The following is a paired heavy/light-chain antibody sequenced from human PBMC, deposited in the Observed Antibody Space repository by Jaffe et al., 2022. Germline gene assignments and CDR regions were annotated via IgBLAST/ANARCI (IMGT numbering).Light chain of an antibody. Sequence: QSALTQPRSVSGSPGQSVTISCTGTSSDVGGYNYVSWYQQHPGKAPKLMIYDVSKRPSGVPDRFSGSKSGNTASLTISGLQAEDEADYYCCSYAGSYKVVFGGGTKLTVL. CDR1: SSDVGGYNY. V-gene: IGLV2-11*01. CDR2: DVS. J-gene: IGLJ2*01. CDR3: CSYAGSYKVV.
Heavy chain of an antibody. CDR1: GFTFSSYW. J-gene: IGHJ4*02. D-gene: IGHD2-2*01. CDR3: AMGPSYQFDN. Sequence: EVQLVESGGGVVQPGGSLRLSCAASGFTFSSYWMHWVRQVPGRGLVWVSRSNTDGSGTSYADSVKGRFTASRDNAKNTLYLQMNSLRAEDTAVYYCAMGPSYQFDNWGQGTLVTVSS. V-gene: IGHV3-74*01. CDR2: SNTDGSGT.